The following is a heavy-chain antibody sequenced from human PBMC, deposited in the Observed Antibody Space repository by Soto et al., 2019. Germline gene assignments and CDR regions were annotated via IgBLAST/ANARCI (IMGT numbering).Heavy chain of an antibody. D-gene: IGHD1-26*01. CDR2: ISGSGGSP. CDR3: AKGRLRGETGGGFDS. CDR1: GFTFSSYA. Sequence: EVQLFESGGGFVQPGGSLRLSCAAAGFTFSSYAMSWVRQAPGKGLEWVSAISGSGGSPYYADSVKGRFTISRDNSKNALYLQMNSTKAEDTAVYYCAKGRLRGETGGGFDSWGQGTLVTVSS. V-gene: IGHV3-23*01. J-gene: IGHJ4*02.